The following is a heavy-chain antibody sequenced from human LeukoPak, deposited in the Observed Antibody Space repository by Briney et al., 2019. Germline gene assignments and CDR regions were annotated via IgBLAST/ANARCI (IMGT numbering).Heavy chain of an antibody. Sequence: GGSLRLSCAASGFTFSSYAMGWVRQAPGKGLEWVSTISGTGSSTYYADSVKGRFTISRDSSKNTLYLQMNSLKSEDTAVYYCTADDGGSEFDYWGQGTLVTVSS. CDR3: TADDGGSEFDY. V-gene: IGHV3-23*01. CDR2: ISGTGSST. CDR1: GFTFSSYA. J-gene: IGHJ4*02. D-gene: IGHD1-26*01.